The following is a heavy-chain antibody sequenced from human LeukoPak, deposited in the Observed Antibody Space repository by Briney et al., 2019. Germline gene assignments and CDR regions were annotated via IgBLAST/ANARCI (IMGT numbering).Heavy chain of an antibody. CDR1: VGSISSHY. V-gene: IGHV4-59*11. D-gene: IGHD6-19*01. Sequence: SETLSLTCTVSVGSISSHYWSWIRQPPGRGLEWIGYIYYSGSTNYNPSLKSRVTISVDTSKNQFSLKLSSVTDADTAVYYCARSGKSYSSGGEFDYCGQGTLVTVSS. CDR3: ARSGKSYSSGGEFDY. CDR2: IYYSGST. J-gene: IGHJ4*02.